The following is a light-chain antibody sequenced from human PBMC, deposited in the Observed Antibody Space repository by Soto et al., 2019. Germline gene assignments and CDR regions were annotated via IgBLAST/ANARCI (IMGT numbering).Light chain of an antibody. CDR2: GAS. Sequence: EILFTQSPVTLSLSPGERATLSCRASQSVSSNLAWYQQKPGQSPRLLIYGASTRATGIPARFSGSGSGTDFALTIRRLEPEDFAVYYCQQYGSSGTFGQGTKVDIK. V-gene: IGKV3-20*01. CDR3: QQYGSSGT. J-gene: IGKJ1*01. CDR1: QSVSSN.